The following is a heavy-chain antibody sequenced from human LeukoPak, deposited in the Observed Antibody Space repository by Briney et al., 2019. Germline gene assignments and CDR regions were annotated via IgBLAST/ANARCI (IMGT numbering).Heavy chain of an antibody. D-gene: IGHD3-10*01. J-gene: IGHJ2*01. V-gene: IGHV3-7*03. CDR2: IRQDGSQK. CDR1: GFTFSSYW. CDR3: ARVRGYSGSGTFWYFDL. Sequence: GGSLGLSCAASGFTFSSYWMSWVRQAPGKGLEWVATIRQDGSQKYYVDSVKGRFTISRDNAKNSLYLQMNSLRVEDMAIYYCARVRGYSGSGTFWYFDLWGRGTLVTVSS.